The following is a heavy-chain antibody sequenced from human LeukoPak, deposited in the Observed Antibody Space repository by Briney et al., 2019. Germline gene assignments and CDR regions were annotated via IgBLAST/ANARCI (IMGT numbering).Heavy chain of an antibody. Sequence: ASVKVSCKASGYTFTGYYMHWARQAPGQGLEWVGWINPNSGGTNYAQKFQGWVTMTRDTSISTAYMELSRLRSDDTAVYYCARERRTYSGSHRPPNWFDPWGQGTLVTVSS. J-gene: IGHJ5*02. V-gene: IGHV1-2*04. D-gene: IGHD1-26*01. CDR3: ARERRTYSGSHRPPNWFDP. CDR1: GYTFTGYY. CDR2: INPNSGGT.